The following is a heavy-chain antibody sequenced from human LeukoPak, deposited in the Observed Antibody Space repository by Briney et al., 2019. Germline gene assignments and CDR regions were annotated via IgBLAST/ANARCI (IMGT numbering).Heavy chain of an antibody. Sequence: GGSLRLSCAASAFDFSSHAMTWVRQAPGKGLEWVSAISISGSKRYYADSVKGRFTISRDNSKNTLYLQMNSLRAEDTAVYYCAKDRSSSWRRVFDYWGQGTLVTVSS. CDR1: AFDFSSHA. CDR3: AKDRSSSWRRVFDY. V-gene: IGHV3-23*01. J-gene: IGHJ4*02. CDR2: ISISGSKR. D-gene: IGHD6-13*01.